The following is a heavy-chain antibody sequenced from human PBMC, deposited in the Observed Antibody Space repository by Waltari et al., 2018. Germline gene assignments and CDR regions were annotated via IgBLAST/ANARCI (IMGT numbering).Heavy chain of an antibody. J-gene: IGHJ3*02. CDR2: IYHSGGT. D-gene: IGHD6-19*01. CDR3: ARDPIAVAGFDAFDI. Sequence: QVQLQESGPGLVKPSGTLSLTCAVSGGSISSSNWWSWVRQPPGKGLEWIGEIYHSGGTNYTPSLKSRVTISVDKSKNQFSLKLSSVTAADTAVYYCARDPIAVAGFDAFDIWGQGTMVTVSS. CDR1: GGSISSSNW. V-gene: IGHV4-4*02.